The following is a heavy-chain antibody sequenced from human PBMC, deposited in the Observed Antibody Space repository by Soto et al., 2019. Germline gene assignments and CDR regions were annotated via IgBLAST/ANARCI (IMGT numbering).Heavy chain of an antibody. J-gene: IGHJ4*02. Sequence: PTLVNPTQTLTLTCTFSGLSLTTGGLGVGWIRQPPGKALEWLARIYWNDDKQYSPYVKSRLSITKDTSKNQVVLTMTNMGPVDTATYYCAHTSILTSYYFDYWGQGALVTVSS. CDR2: IYWNDDK. V-gene: IGHV2-5*01. CDR1: GLSLTTGGLG. CDR3: AHTSILTSYYFDY. D-gene: IGHD3-9*01.